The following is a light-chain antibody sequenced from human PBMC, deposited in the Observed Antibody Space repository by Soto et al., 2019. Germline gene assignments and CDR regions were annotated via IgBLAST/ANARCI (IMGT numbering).Light chain of an antibody. CDR1: IHYDF. V-gene: IGLV2-14*01. J-gene: IGLJ1*01. CDR3: GSFTSRSNYV. CDR2: EVS. Sequence: QSALTQPASVSGSPGQSITISCTGYIHYDFVSWYQQHPGTAPKLVIYEVSNRPSGTSDRFSGSKSGHTASLTISWLQTEDEAVSYWGSFTSRSNYVFGTGTKLTVL.